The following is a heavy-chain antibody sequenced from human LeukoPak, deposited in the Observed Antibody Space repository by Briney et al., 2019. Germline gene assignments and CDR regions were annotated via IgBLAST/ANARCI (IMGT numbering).Heavy chain of an antibody. Sequence: PGRSLRLSCAASGFTFSSYGMHWVRQAPGKGLEWVAVISYDGSNKYYADSVKGRFTISRDNSKNTLFLQMNSLRAEDTAVYHCAKAEGYCSGGGCNRYFQHWGQGTLVTVSS. CDR2: ISYDGSNK. V-gene: IGHV3-30*18. J-gene: IGHJ1*01. CDR1: GFTFSSYG. D-gene: IGHD2-15*01. CDR3: AKAEGYCSGGGCNRYFQH.